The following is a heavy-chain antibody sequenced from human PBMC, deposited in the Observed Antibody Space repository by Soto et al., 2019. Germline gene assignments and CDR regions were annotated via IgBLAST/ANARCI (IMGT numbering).Heavy chain of an antibody. CDR3: ARDIVVVPALKGWFDP. Sequence: VASVKVSCKASGGTFSSYAISWVRHAPGQGLEWMGGIIPIFGTANYAQKFQGIVTVTADESTSTAYMELSSLRSEDTAVYYCARDIVVVPALKGWFDPWGQGTLVTVSS. CDR1: GGTFSSYA. J-gene: IGHJ5*02. D-gene: IGHD2-2*01. CDR2: IIPIFGTA. V-gene: IGHV1-69*13.